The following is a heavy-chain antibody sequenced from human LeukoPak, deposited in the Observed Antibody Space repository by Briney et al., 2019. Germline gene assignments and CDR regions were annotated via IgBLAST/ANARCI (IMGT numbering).Heavy chain of an antibody. J-gene: IGHJ4*02. CDR3: ARDLATRQRTGLYDS. Sequence: PGGSLRLSCAASGISVSSNYMSWVRQAPGKGLQWVSVIYVDGSTYYADSVKGRITISRGNSRNTLYLQMNSLRAEDTAVYYCARDLATRQRTGLYDSWGQGALVTVSS. D-gene: IGHD3-16*02. CDR1: GISVSSNY. CDR2: IYVDGST. V-gene: IGHV3-66*01.